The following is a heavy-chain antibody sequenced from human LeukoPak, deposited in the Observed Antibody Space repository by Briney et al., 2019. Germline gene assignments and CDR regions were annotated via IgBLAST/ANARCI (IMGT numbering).Heavy chain of an antibody. Sequence: SETLSLTCTVFGGSVSSGSYYWSWIRQPPGKGLEWIGDIYYSGSTNYNPSLKSRVTISVDTSKNQFSLKLSSVTAADTAVYYCARDRYYGSGSIGYYYGMDVWGQGTTVTVSS. V-gene: IGHV4-61*01. CDR3: ARDRYYGSGSIGYYYGMDV. D-gene: IGHD3-10*01. CDR2: IYYSGST. CDR1: GGSVSSGSYY. J-gene: IGHJ6*02.